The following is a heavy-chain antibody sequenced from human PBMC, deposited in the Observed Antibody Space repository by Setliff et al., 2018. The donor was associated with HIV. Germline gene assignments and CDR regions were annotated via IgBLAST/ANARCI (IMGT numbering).Heavy chain of an antibody. CDR2: ISPIFQIA. CDR1: GGTFSSHA. CDR3: ARLGVGYSTSWEHHFDF. J-gene: IGHJ4*02. D-gene: IGHD6-6*01. Sequence: ASVKVSCKASGGTFSSHATSWVRQAPGQGLEWMGGISPIFQIADYAQKFQGRLTITADKSTTTAYMELSSLTSEDTAIYYCARLGVGYSTSWEHHFDFWGQGTLVTVSS. V-gene: IGHV1-69*10.